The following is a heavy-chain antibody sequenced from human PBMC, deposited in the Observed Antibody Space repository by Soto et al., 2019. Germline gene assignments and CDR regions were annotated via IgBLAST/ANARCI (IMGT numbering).Heavy chain of an antibody. D-gene: IGHD3-3*02. J-gene: IGHJ6*03. Sequence: EVQLLESGGGLVQPGGSLRLSCAASGFTFSSYAMSWVRQAPGKGLEWVSAISGSGGSTYYADSVKGRFTISRDNSKNTLYLQMNSLRAEDTAVYYCAKSSTEKPYYYYYYMDVWGKGTTVTVSS. CDR3: AKSSTEKPYYYYYYMDV. V-gene: IGHV3-23*01. CDR1: GFTFSSYA. CDR2: ISGSGGST.